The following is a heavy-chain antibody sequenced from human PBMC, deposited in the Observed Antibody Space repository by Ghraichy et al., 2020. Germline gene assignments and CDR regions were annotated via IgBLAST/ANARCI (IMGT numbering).Heavy chain of an antibody. J-gene: IGHJ6*02. D-gene: IGHD3-10*01. Sequence: SETLSLTCAVYGGSFSGYYWSWIRQPPGKGLEWIGEINHSGSTNYNPSLKSRVTISVDTSKNQFSLKLSSVTAADTAVYYCARGLGGDWGQGTTVTVSS. CDR1: GGSFSGYY. CDR2: INHSGST. V-gene: IGHV4-34*01. CDR3: ARGLGGD.